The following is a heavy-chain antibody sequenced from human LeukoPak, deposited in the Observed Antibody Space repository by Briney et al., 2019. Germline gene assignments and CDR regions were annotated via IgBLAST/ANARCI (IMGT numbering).Heavy chain of an antibody. V-gene: IGHV3-7*01. J-gene: IGHJ4*02. CDR3: ARDGPSMMAGYDF. CDR2: IDPDGSGT. CDR1: GFSFRHYW. D-gene: IGHD3-22*01. Sequence: GGSLRLSCAASGFSFRHYWMNWVRQAPGKGLEWLANIDPDGSGTYYVDSVKGRFTISRDNAKNSLYLQMNNLRVEDTAVYYCARDGPSMMAGYDFWGQGTLVTVSS.